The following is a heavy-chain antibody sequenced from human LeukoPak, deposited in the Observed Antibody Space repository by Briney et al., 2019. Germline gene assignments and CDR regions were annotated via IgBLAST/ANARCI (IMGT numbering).Heavy chain of an antibody. CDR3: ARDPRATVTTGYYYYYYYMDV. Sequence: PGGSLRLSCAASGFTFSSYSMNWVRQAPGKGLEWVSSISSSSSYIYYADSVKGRFTISRDNAKNSLYLQMNSLRAEDTAVYYCARDPRATVTTGYYYYYYYMDVWGKGTTVTVSS. D-gene: IGHD4-11*01. V-gene: IGHV3-21*01. CDR1: GFTFSSYS. CDR2: ISSSSSYI. J-gene: IGHJ6*03.